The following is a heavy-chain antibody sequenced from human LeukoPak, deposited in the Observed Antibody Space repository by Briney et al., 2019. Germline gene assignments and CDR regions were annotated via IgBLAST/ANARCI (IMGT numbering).Heavy chain of an antibody. V-gene: IGHV3-66*01. CDR1: GFTVSSNY. J-gene: IGHJ4*02. D-gene: IGHD1-1*01. CDR3: ARGGLETAVKYFFDY. Sequence: PGGSLRLSCAASGFTVSSNYVSWVRQAPGKGLEWVSTIYRGGSTYYADSVKGRFTISRDNSKNTVYLQINTLRVGDTAVYYCARGGLETAVKYFFDYWGQGTLITVSS. CDR2: IYRGGST.